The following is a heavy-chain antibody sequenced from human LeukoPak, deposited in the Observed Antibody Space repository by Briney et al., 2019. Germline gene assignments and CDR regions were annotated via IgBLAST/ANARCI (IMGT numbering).Heavy chain of an antibody. V-gene: IGHV3-13*04. CDR2: IGTAGDT. CDR1: GFTFSSYD. J-gene: IGHJ2*01. Sequence: GGSLRLSCAASGFTFSSYDMHWVRQGTGKGLEWVSVIGTAGDTYYPGSVKGRFAISRENDKNSLYFQMNSLRAGDTAVYYCARSEAHGYRYFDLWGRGTLVTVSS. CDR3: ARSEAHGYRYFDL.